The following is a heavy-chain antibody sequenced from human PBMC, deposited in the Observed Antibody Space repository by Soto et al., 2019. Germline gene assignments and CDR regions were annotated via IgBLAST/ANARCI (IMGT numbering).Heavy chain of an antibody. J-gene: IGHJ4*02. V-gene: IGHV4-39*01. D-gene: IGHD6-13*01. CDR3: ARPSSSSWYYFDY. CDR2: IYYSGST. CDR1: GGSIISSSYY. Sequence: LEILSLTCTVSGGSIISSSYYWGWIRQPPGKGLEWIGSIYYSGSTYYNPSLKSRVTISVDTSKNQFSLKLSSVTAADTAVYYCARPSSSSWYYFDYWGQGTLVTVSS.